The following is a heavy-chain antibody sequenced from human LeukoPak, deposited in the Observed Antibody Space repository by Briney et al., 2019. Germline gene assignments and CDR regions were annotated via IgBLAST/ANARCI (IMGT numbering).Heavy chain of an antibody. J-gene: IGHJ6*02. Sequence: ASVKVSCKASGYTFTSYYIHWVRQAPGQGLEWMGIINPSGGSTSYAQKFQGRVTMTRDTSTSTVYMELSSLRSEDTAVYYCARSRPTNYYYYYGMDVWGQGTTVTVSS. CDR1: GYTFTSYY. V-gene: IGHV1-46*01. CDR3: ARSRPTNYYYYYGMDV. CDR2: INPSGGST. D-gene: IGHD4-11*01.